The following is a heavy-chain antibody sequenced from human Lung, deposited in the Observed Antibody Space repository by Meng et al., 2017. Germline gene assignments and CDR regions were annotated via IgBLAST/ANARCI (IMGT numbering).Heavy chain of an antibody. CDR3: ARNGAYCLHS. CDR2: ISHSGNT. V-gene: IGHV4-4*02. J-gene: IGHJ4*02. D-gene: IGHD4-17*01. CDR1: GGSISSGNW. Sequence: VQLQEAGPRRVKPSGTLSLTCAVSGGSISSGNWWSWVRQPPGKGLEWIGEISHSGNTNYSPSFRGRVTMSVGRSRDQFSLELNSVTAADTAVYFCARNGAYCLHSWGQGTLVTVSS.